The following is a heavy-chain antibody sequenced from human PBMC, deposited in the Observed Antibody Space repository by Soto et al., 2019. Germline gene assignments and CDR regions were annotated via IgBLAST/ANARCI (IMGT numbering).Heavy chain of an antibody. CDR1: GFTFSSRG. Sequence: QVQLVESGGGVVQPGRSLRLSCAASGFTFSSRGMHWVRQAPGKGLEWVAVISYDGSNKYYADSVKGRFSISRDNSQNTLYLQLNSLRAEDTAVYYCAKGFGELLSSGLYSFYIDYWGQGTLVTVSS. CDR3: AKGFGELLSSGLYSFYIDY. D-gene: IGHD3-10*01. V-gene: IGHV3-30*18. J-gene: IGHJ4*02. CDR2: ISYDGSNK.